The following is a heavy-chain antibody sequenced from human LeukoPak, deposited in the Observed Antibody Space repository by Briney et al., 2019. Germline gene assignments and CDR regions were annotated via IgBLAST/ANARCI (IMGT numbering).Heavy chain of an antibody. CDR2: ISYDGSNK. D-gene: IGHD1-26*01. V-gene: IGHV3-30*18. Sequence: PGRSLRLSCAASGFTFSSYGMHWVRQAPGKGLEWVAVISYDGSNKYYADSVKGRFTISRDNSKNTLYLQMNSLRAEDTAVYYCAKEGFGGYYPHYHYYGMDVWGQGTTVTVSS. J-gene: IGHJ6*02. CDR1: GFTFSSYG. CDR3: AKEGFGGYYPHYHYYGMDV.